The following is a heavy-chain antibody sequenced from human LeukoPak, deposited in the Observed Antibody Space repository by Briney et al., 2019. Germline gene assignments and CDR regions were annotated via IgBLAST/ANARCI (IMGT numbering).Heavy chain of an antibody. Sequence: GGSLRLSCAASGFTFSSYWMSWVRQAPGKGLEWVSGISGTNDKTYDADSVKGRFTISRGNSENTVYLQMNSLTAEDTAVYYCAKLRGYIYGEVDSWGPGTLVTVSS. D-gene: IGHD5-12*01. V-gene: IGHV3-23*01. CDR1: GFTFSSYW. J-gene: IGHJ5*01. CDR2: ISGTNDKT. CDR3: AKLRGYIYGEVDS.